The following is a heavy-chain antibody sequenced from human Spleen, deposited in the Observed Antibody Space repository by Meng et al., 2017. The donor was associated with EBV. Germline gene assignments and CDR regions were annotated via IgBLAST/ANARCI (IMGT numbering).Heavy chain of an antibody. Sequence: QVRLGQSGAEVKKPGASVKVSCKASGYTFTRYGITWVRQAPGRGPEWMGWISTYDGNTDYAQKLQGRATLTTDTSTATAYMELRSLRSDDTAVYYCARVFDYYDTFSDYWGQGTLVTVSS. V-gene: IGHV1-18*01. J-gene: IGHJ4*02. CDR2: ISTYDGNT. CDR3: ARVFDYYDTFSDY. D-gene: IGHD3-22*01. CDR1: GYTFTRYG.